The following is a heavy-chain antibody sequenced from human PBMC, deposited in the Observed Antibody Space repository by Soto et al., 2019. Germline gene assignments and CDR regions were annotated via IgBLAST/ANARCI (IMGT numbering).Heavy chain of an antibody. Sequence: LRLSCAASGFTFSSYAMHWVRQAPGKGLEWVAVISYDGSNKYYADSVKGRFTISRDNSKNTLYLQMNSLRAADTAVYYCARALIAAAGTAFDYWGQGTLVTVS. CDR2: ISYDGSNK. J-gene: IGHJ4*02. D-gene: IGHD6-13*01. CDR1: GFTFSSYA. V-gene: IGHV3-30-3*01. CDR3: ARALIAAAGTAFDY.